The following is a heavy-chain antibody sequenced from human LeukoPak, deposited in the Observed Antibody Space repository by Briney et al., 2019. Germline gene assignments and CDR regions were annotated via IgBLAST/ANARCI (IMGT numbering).Heavy chain of an antibody. J-gene: IGHJ5*02. CDR2: ISTYNGNT. CDR3: ARVAAAVSVDWFDP. Sequence: ASVKVSCKASGYTFTSYGISWVRQAPGQGLEWMGWISTYNGNTNYVQKLQGRVTMTTDTSTSTAYMELRSLRSDDTAVYYCARVAAAVSVDWFDPWGQGTLVTVSS. D-gene: IGHD6-13*01. CDR1: GYTFTSYG. V-gene: IGHV1-18*01.